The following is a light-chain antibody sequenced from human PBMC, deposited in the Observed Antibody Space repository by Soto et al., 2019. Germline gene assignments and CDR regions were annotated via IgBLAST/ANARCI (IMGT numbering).Light chain of an antibody. Sequence: EIVLTQSPGTLSLSPGERATLSCRGSQSVSRSYLAWYQQKPGQAPRVLIYGASSRATGIPDRFSGSGSGTDFTLTISRLEPEDFAVYYCQQYGSSPRAFGGGTKVDIK. J-gene: IGKJ4*01. CDR3: QQYGSSPRA. V-gene: IGKV3-20*01. CDR1: QSVSRSY. CDR2: GAS.